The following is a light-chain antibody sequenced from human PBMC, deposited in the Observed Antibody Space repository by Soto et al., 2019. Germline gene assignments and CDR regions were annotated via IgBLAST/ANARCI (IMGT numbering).Light chain of an antibody. J-gene: IGLJ1*01. CDR3: ASFSSGTILV. CDR1: RSDIGDSNF. CDR2: EVN. V-gene: IGLV2-14*01. Sequence: QSALAQPASVSGSPGQSVTISCTGPRSDIGDSNFISWYQHSPGKAPRLLIYEVNNRPSGVSRRFSGSKAGNTASLTISGLLDDDEADYFCASFSSGTILVFXSGTKGTVL.